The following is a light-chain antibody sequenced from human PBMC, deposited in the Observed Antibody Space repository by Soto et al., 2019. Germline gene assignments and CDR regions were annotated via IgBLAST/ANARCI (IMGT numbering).Light chain of an antibody. J-gene: IGLJ1*01. CDR3: SSYTSSGTRV. Sequence: QAVLTQPASVSGSPGQSITISCTGTSSDVGGYGYVSWYQQHPGKAPKLMIYDVSDRPSGVSNRFSGSKSGNTASLTISGLQAEDEADYYCSSYTSSGTRVFGTGTKLTVL. CDR1: SSDVGGYGY. CDR2: DVS. V-gene: IGLV2-14*01.